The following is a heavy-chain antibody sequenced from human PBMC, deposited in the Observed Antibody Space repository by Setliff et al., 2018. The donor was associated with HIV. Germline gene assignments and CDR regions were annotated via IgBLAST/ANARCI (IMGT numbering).Heavy chain of an antibody. Sequence: SETLSLTCTVSGDSISSYYWSWIRQPPGKGLEWIGYIYYSGSTNYNPSLKSRVTISLDMSKNQFSLKLASVTAADTAVYYCASGEPYYYGSTGYSGNYFDYWGQGTLVTVSS. V-gene: IGHV4-59*12. CDR2: IYYSGST. J-gene: IGHJ4*02. CDR3: ASGEPYYYGSTGYSGNYFDY. CDR1: GDSISSYY. D-gene: IGHD3-22*01.